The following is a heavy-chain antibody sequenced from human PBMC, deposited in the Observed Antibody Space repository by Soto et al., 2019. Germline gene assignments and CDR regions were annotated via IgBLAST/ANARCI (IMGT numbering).Heavy chain of an antibody. CDR3: GKDLASCVGDCYAPFDY. CDR1: GFSFSNYF. D-gene: IGHD2-21*02. CDR2: ISGSGPST. Sequence: PGGSLRLSCAASGFSFSNYFMSWVRQAPGKRLEWVSAISGSGPSTYYADSVRGRFTISRDNSKNTLYLQMNSLRAEDTALYYCGKDLASCVGDCYAPFDYWGQGTLVAVSS. J-gene: IGHJ4*02. V-gene: IGHV3-23*01.